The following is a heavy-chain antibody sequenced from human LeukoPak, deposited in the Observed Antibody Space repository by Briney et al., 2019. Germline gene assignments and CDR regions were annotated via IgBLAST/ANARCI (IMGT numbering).Heavy chain of an antibody. J-gene: IGHJ4*02. D-gene: IGHD3-22*01. V-gene: IGHV4-39*01. Sequence: SETLSLTCTVSGDSISSGPYYWGWIRQPPGKGLEWIGNIYYGENTYYNPSLKSRVTISIDTSNNQFYLKLISLTAADTAVYYCARRDDSSGYHKIFDYWGQGTLVTVSS. CDR2: IYYGENT. CDR1: GDSISSGPYY. CDR3: ARRDDSSGYHKIFDY.